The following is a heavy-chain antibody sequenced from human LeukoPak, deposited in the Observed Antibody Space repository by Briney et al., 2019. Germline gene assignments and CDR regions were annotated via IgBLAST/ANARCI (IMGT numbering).Heavy chain of an antibody. J-gene: IGHJ4*02. CDR2: ISYDGSNK. D-gene: IGHD6-13*01. CDR3: ARDRGSSWSLDY. V-gene: IGHV3-30*03. Sequence: PGRSLRLSCAASGFTFSSYGMHWVRQAPGKGLEWVAVISYDGSNKYYADSVKGRFTISRDNSKNTLYLQMDSLRAEDTALYYCARDRGSSWSLDYWGQGTLVTVSS. CDR1: GFTFSSYG.